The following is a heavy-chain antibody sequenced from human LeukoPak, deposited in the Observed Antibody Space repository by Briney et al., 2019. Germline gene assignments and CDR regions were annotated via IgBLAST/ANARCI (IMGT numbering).Heavy chain of an antibody. Sequence: SETLSLPCTVSGGSISSYYWSWIRQPAGKGLEWIGRIYTSGSTNYNPSLKSRVTMSVDTSKNQFSLKLSSVTAADTAVYYCATSMVRGVYADAAFDIWGQGTMVTVSS. CDR3: ATSMVRGVYADAAFDI. D-gene: IGHD3-10*01. CDR1: GGSISSYY. V-gene: IGHV4-4*07. CDR2: IYTSGST. J-gene: IGHJ3*02.